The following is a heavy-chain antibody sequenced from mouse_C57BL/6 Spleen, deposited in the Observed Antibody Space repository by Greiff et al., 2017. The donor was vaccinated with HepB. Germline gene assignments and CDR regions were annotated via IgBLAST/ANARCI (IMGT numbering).Heavy chain of an antibody. Sequence: QVHVKQSGAELARPGASVKLSCKASGYTFTSYGISWVKQRTGQGLEWIGEIYPRSGNTYYNEKFKGKATLTADKSSSTAYMELRSLTSEDSAVYFCARFLYYDYDGFAYWGQGTLVTVSA. CDR1: GYTFTSYG. J-gene: IGHJ3*01. D-gene: IGHD2-4*01. CDR2: IYPRSGNT. V-gene: IGHV1-81*01. CDR3: ARFLYYDYDGFAY.